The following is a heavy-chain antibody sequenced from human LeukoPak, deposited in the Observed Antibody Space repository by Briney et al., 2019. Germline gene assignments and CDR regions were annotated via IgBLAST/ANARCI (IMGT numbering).Heavy chain of an antibody. CDR3: ARGTGVKQLWLQGFDY. V-gene: IGHV3-23*01. CDR1: GFTFSSYA. CDR2: ISGSGGST. D-gene: IGHD5-18*01. J-gene: IGHJ4*02. Sequence: GGSLRLSCAASGFTFSSYAMSWVRQAPGKGLEWVSAISGSGGSTYYADSVKGRFTISRDNSKNTLYLQMNSLRAEDTAVYYCARGTGVKQLWLQGFDYWGQGTLVTVSS.